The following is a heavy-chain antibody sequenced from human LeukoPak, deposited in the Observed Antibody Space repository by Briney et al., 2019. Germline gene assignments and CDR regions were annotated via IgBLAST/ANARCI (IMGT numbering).Heavy chain of an antibody. CDR3: ASGRSGSGSYYTDYYYYMDV. CDR1: GASISTYY. D-gene: IGHD3-10*01. CDR2: IYYSGST. Sequence: PSETLSRTCTVSGASISTYYWSWIRQPPGKGLEWIGYIYYSGSTNYNPSLKSRVTISVDTSKNQFSLKLSSVTAADTAVYYCASGRSGSGSYYTDYYYYMDVWGKGTTVTVSS. V-gene: IGHV4-59*01. J-gene: IGHJ6*03.